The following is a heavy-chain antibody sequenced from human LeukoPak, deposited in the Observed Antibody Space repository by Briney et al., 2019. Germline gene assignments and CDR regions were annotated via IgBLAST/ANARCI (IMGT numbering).Heavy chain of an antibody. D-gene: IGHD6-19*01. J-gene: IGHJ4*02. Sequence: SETLSLTCTVSGGSLSSYYWTWIRQPPGKGLEWIGYIYTSGSTNYNPSLKSRVTISVDTSKNQFSLKLSSVTAADTAVYYCARDLYSSGWGYFDYWGQGTLVTVSS. V-gene: IGHV4-4*09. CDR2: IYTSGST. CDR1: GGSLSSYY. CDR3: ARDLYSSGWGYFDY.